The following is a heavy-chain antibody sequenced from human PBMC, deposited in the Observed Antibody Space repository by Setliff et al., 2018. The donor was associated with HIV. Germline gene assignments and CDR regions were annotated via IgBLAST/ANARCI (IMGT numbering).Heavy chain of an antibody. CDR2: FYQSGNI. D-gene: IGHD3-16*01. Sequence: PSETLSLTCAVSGYSISSDYFWGWIRQSPGKGLEWIGSFYQSGNIYYNPSLKSRVTISVDTSKNQFSLRLTSVTAADTAVYYCARGGRSWFQNFHGAFDVWGQGTMVTVS. CDR1: GYSISSDYF. CDR3: ARGGRSWFQNFHGAFDV. V-gene: IGHV4-38-2*01. J-gene: IGHJ3*01.